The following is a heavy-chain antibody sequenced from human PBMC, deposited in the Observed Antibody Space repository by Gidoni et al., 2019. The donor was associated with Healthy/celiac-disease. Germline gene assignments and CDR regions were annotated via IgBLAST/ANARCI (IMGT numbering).Heavy chain of an antibody. V-gene: IGHV3-30*01. CDR2: ISYDGSNK. CDR3: LGDYGGDY. J-gene: IGHJ4*02. Sequence: QVQLVESGGGVVQPGRSLRLSCAASGFTFSSYAMHWVRQAPGKGLEWVAVISYDGSNKYYADSVKGRFTISRDNSKNTLYLQMNSLRAEDTAVYYCLGDYGGDYWGQGTLVTVSS. D-gene: IGHD4-17*01. CDR1: GFTFSSYA.